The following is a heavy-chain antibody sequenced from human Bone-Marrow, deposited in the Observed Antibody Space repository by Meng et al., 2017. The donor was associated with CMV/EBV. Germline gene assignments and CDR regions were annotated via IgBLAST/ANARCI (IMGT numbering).Heavy chain of an antibody. Sequence: GGSLRLSCAASGFTFDDYGMSWVRQAPGKGLEWVSSISWNSGSIGYADSVKGRFIISRDNAKNSLYLQMNSLRAEDTALYYCAKGDASGSYYNVGYYGMDVWGQGTTVTVSS. V-gene: IGHV3-9*01. CDR1: GFTFDDYG. D-gene: IGHD3-10*01. CDR2: ISWNSGSI. J-gene: IGHJ6*02. CDR3: AKGDASGSYYNVGYYGMDV.